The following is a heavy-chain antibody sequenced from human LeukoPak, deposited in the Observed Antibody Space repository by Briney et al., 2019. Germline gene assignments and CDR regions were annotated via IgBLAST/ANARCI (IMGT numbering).Heavy chain of an antibody. J-gene: IGHJ4*02. CDR3: ARKLLWFGDGYYFDY. CDR1: GGSISSSSYY. D-gene: IGHD3-10*01. Sequence: PSETLSLTCTVSGGSISSSSYYWGWIRQPPGKGLEWIGSIYYSGSTYYNPSLKSRVTISVDTSKNQFSLKLSSVTAADTAVYYRARKLLWFGDGYYFDYWGQGTLVTVSS. CDR2: IYYSGST. V-gene: IGHV4-39*01.